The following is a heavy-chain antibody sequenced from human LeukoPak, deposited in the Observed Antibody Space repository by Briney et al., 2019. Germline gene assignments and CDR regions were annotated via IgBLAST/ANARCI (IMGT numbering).Heavy chain of an antibody. V-gene: IGHV3-66*01. J-gene: IGHJ4*02. CDR1: GFTFSSNY. CDR2: IYSGGST. Sequence: GGSLRLSCAASGFTFSSNYMSWVRQAPGKGLEWVSIIYSGGSTYYADSVKGRFTISRDNSKNTLYLQMNSLRAEDTAVYYCARDRENVLLWFGELTGIDYWGQGTLVTVSS. CDR3: ARDRENVLLWFGELTGIDY. D-gene: IGHD3-10*01.